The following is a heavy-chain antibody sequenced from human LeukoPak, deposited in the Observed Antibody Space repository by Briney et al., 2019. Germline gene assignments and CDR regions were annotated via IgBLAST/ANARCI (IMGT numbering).Heavy chain of an antibody. D-gene: IGHD3-16*01. V-gene: IGHV3-7*01. CDR3: VREYVWGTDNPDH. CDR1: GYTFSNFW. J-gene: IGHJ4*02. Sequence: PGGSLSLSCAASGYTFSNFWLRWVRQLPGKRLEWVGNIKHDGSEKYYLDSLKGRFTISRDNAKNSVYLQVNSLRAEDTAAYCCVREYVWGTDNPDHWGQGTLVTVSS. CDR2: IKHDGSEK.